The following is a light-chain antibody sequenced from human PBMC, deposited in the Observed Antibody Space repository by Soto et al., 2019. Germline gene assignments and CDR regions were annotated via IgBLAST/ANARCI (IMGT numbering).Light chain of an antibody. CDR3: QQRHNWPIT. CDR1: ETIRGL. Sequence: ESVLTQSPATLSLSPGERATLYGRASETIRGLLAWYQQRPGQPPRLLIYDKSNRATGIPDRFSGSGSGKDFTITISGIENADIGVYYCQQRHNWPITCGQGPRRALK. V-gene: IGKV3-11*01. CDR2: DKS. J-gene: IGKJ5*01.